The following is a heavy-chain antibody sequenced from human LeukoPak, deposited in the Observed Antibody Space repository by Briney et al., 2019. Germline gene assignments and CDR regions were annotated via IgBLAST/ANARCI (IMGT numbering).Heavy chain of an antibody. CDR3: ARGSSYGFSMGY. J-gene: IGHJ4*02. Sequence: ASVKVSCKVSGYTLTELSMHWVRQAPGKGLEWMGDFDPEDGETIYAQKLQDRVTMTTDTSTTTAYMELKNLRSDDTAVYYCARGSSYGFSMGYWGQGTLVTVSS. CDR2: FDPEDGET. D-gene: IGHD5-18*01. CDR1: GYTLTELS. V-gene: IGHV1-24*01.